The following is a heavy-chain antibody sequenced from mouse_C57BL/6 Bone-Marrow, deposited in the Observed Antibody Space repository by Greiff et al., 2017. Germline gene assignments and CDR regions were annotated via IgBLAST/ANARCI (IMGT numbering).Heavy chain of an antibody. CDR1: GFTFSSYG. CDR3: ARRSGILGFAY. Sequence: EVKLEESGGDLVKPGGSLKLSCAASGFTFSSYGMSWVRQTPDKRLEWVATISSGGSYTYYPDSVKGRFTISRDNAKNTLYLQMSSLKSEDTAMYYCARRSGILGFAYWGQGTLVTVSA. J-gene: IGHJ3*01. CDR2: ISSGGSYT. V-gene: IGHV5-6*02.